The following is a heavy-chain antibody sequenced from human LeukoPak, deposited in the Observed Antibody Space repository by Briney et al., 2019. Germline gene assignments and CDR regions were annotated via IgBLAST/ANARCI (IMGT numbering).Heavy chain of an antibody. Sequence: GGSLRLSCAASGFTFSSYGMHWVRQAPGKGLEWVAVIWYDGSNKYYADSVKGRFTMSRDNSKNTLFLQMNSLRTEDTAVYYCAKDRSTTWSFDYWGQGTLVTVSS. CDR1: GFTFSSYG. V-gene: IGHV3-30*02. CDR2: IWYDGSNK. J-gene: IGHJ4*02. D-gene: IGHD6-13*01. CDR3: AKDRSTTWSFDY.